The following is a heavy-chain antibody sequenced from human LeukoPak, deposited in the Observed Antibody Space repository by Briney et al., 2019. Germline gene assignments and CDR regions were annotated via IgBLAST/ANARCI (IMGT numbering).Heavy chain of an antibody. Sequence: GGSLRLSCAVSGITLSNYGMSWVRQASGKGLEWVAGISGSGGRTNYADSVKGRFTVSRDNPKNTLYLQMNSLRAEDTAVYFCAKRGVVIRVILVGFHKEANYFDSWGQGALVTVSS. D-gene: IGHD3-22*01. CDR3: AKRGVVIRVILVGFHKEANYFDS. CDR1: GITLSNYG. CDR2: ISGSGGRT. J-gene: IGHJ4*02. V-gene: IGHV3-23*01.